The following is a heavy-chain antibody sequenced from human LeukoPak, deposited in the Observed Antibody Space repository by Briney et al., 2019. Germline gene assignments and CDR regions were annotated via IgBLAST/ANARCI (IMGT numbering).Heavy chain of an antibody. D-gene: IGHD2-2*01. Sequence: KSGGSLRLSCAASGFTFDNYRMSWVRQAPGKGLEWVSSISSSSSYIYYADSVKGRFTISRDNAKNSLYLQMNSLRAEDTAVYYCARSPGYCSSTSCYPYYFDYWGQGTLVTVSS. J-gene: IGHJ4*02. CDR1: GFTFDNYR. CDR3: ARSPGYCSSTSCYPYYFDY. V-gene: IGHV3-21*01. CDR2: ISSSSSYI.